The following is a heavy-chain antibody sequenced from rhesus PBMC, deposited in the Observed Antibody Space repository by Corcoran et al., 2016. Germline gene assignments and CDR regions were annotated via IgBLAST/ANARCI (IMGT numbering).Heavy chain of an antibody. CDR3: ARVLVQYLDLLLIAGFDY. D-gene: IGHD3-3*01. J-gene: IGHJ4*01. CDR2: IYSSSGKP. CDR1: GYSIRRGYG. V-gene: IGHV4-127*01. Sequence: QVQLQESGPGLVKPSETLSLTCAVSGYSIRRGYGWGWIRQHPGKGLEWIGSIYSSSGKPLYNPSLQSRVTIATDPSKNQFSLKRSAVTAADTAVYYRARVLVQYLDLLLIAGFDYWGQVVLVTVSS.